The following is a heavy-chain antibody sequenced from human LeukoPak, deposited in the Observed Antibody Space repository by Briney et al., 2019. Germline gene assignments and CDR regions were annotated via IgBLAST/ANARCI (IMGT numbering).Heavy chain of an antibody. CDR1: GFTFSSYA. CDR2: ISGSGGST. V-gene: IGHV3-23*01. CDR3: AKGQNYYGSGSYPNWFDP. D-gene: IGHD3-10*01. Sequence: PGGSLRLSCAASGFTFSSYAMSWVRQAPGKGLEWVSAISGSGGSTYYADSVKGRFTISRDNSKNTLYLQMNSLRAEDTAVYYCAKGQNYYGSGSYPNWFDPWGQGTLVTVSS. J-gene: IGHJ5*02.